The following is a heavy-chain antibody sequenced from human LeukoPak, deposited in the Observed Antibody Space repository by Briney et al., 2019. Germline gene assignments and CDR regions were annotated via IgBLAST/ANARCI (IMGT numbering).Heavy chain of an antibody. J-gene: IGHJ4*02. CDR3: ARRFHDFWSGPLNYFDY. CDR1: GYSFTSYW. Sequence: GESLKISCKGPGYSFTSYWIGWVRQMPGKGLECMGIIYPGDSDTRYSPSFQGQVTISADKSISTAYLQWSSLKASDTAMYYCARRFHDFWSGPLNYFDYWGQGTLVTVSS. CDR2: IYPGDSDT. V-gene: IGHV5-51*01. D-gene: IGHD3-3*01.